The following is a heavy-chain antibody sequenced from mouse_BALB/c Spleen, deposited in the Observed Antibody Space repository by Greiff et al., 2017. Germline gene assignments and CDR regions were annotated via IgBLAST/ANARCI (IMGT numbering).Heavy chain of an antibody. V-gene: IGHV1-69*02. J-gene: IGHJ2*01. CDR2: IDPSDSET. CDR3: AVMITLDY. Sequence: VQLQQPGAELVKPGAPVKLSCKASGYTFTSYWMNWVKQRPGRGLEWIGRIDPSDSETHYNQKFKDKATLTVDKSSSTAYIQLSSLTSEDSAVYYCAVMITLDYWGQGTTLTVSS. D-gene: IGHD2-4*01. CDR1: GYTFTSYW.